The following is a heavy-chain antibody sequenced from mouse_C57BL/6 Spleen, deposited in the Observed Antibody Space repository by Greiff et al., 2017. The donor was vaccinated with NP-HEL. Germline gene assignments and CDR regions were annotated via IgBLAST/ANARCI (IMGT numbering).Heavy chain of an antibody. CDR2: ISGGGGNT. J-gene: IGHJ2*01. Sequence: EVKLMESGGGLVKPGGSLKLSCAASGFTFSSYTMSWVRQTPEKRLEWVATISGGGGNTYYPDSVKGRFTISRDNAKNTLYLQMSSLRSEDTALYYCARQGYYYGSRGDYFDYWGQGTTLTVSS. V-gene: IGHV5-9*01. CDR3: ARQGYYYGSRGDYFDY. CDR1: GFTFSSYT. D-gene: IGHD1-1*01.